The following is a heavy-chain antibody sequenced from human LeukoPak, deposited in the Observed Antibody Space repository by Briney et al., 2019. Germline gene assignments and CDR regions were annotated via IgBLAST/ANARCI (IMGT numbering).Heavy chain of an antibody. Sequence: SETLSLTCTVSGGSISSYYWSWIRQPPGKGLEWIGYIYYSGSTNYNPSLKSRVTISVDKSKNQFSLKLSSVTAADTAVYYCARKLVGATTFYFDYWGQGTLVTVSS. D-gene: IGHD1-26*01. CDR3: ARKLVGATTFYFDY. CDR1: GGSISSYY. V-gene: IGHV4-59*12. CDR2: IYYSGST. J-gene: IGHJ4*02.